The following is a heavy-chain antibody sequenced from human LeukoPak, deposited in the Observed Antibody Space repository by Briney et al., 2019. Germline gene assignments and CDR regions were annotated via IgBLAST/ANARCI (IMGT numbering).Heavy chain of an antibody. CDR1: GFTVSNNY. CDR2: IYVGGSA. Sequence: GGSLRLSCAASGFTVSNNYMSWVRQTPGKGLEWVSVIYVGGSAYYADSVKGRFTISGDSSKNTLYLQMNSLRAEDTAVYYCARLKIDETHFDYWGQGTLVTVSS. CDR3: ARLKIDETHFDY. J-gene: IGHJ4*02. D-gene: IGHD3-9*01. V-gene: IGHV3-53*01.